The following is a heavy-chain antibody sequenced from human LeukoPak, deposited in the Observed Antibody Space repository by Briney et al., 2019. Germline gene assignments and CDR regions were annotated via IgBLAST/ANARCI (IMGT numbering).Heavy chain of an antibody. D-gene: IGHD3-22*01. CDR1: GYTFTSYG. Sequence: ASVKVSCMASGYTFTSYGISWVRQAPGQGLEWMGWIRPYNGNTNYAQKLQGRVTMTTDKSTSTAYMELRSLRSDDTANYYCARDVEMYYDSSAFGDYWGQGTLVTVSS. CDR3: ARDVEMYYDSSAFGDY. V-gene: IGHV1-18*01. J-gene: IGHJ4*02. CDR2: IRPYNGNT.